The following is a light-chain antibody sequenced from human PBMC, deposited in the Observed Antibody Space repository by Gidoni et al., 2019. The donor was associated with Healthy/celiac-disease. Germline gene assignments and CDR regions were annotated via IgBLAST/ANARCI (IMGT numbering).Light chain of an antibody. Sequence: IVLTQSPATLSLSPGERATLSCRASQSVSSYLAWYQQKPGQAPRLLIYDASNRATGIPARVSGSGSGTDFTRTISSLEPEDFAVYYCQQRSNWPPEYTFGQGTKLEIK. CDR1: QSVSSY. CDR2: DAS. J-gene: IGKJ2*01. CDR3: QQRSNWPPEYT. V-gene: IGKV3-11*01.